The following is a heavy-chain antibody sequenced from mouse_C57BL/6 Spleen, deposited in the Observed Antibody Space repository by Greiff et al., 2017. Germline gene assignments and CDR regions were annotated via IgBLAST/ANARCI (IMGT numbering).Heavy chain of an antibody. V-gene: IGHV1-9*01. CDR1: GYTFTGYW. CDR2: LLPGSGST. Sequence: QVQLQQSGAELMKPGASVKLSCKATGYTFTGYWIEWVKQRPGNGLEWIGELLPGSGSTNYNEKFKSKATFTADTSSNTAYMQLSSLTTEDSAIYYCARNSDYWGQGTTLTFSS. CDR3: ARNSDY. J-gene: IGHJ2*01.